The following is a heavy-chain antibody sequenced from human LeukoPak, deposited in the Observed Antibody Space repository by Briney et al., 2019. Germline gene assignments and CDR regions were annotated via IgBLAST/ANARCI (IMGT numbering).Heavy chain of an antibody. D-gene: IGHD7-27*01. V-gene: IGHV1-2*02. J-gene: IGHJ4*02. CDR3: ARGWGSLTYFDY. Sequence: ASVKVSCKASGYTFTGYYMHWVRQAPGQGREWMGWINPNSGGTNYAQKFQGRVTMTRDTSISTAYMELSRLRSDDTAVYYCARGWGSLTYFDYWGQGTLVTVSS. CDR1: GYTFTGYY. CDR2: INPNSGGT.